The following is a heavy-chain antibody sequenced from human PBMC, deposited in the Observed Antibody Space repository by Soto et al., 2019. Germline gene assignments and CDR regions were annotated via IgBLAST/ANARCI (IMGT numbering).Heavy chain of an antibody. CDR1: GFSLSTSGVG. CDR2: IYWDDDK. Sequence: QITLKESDPTLVKPTQTLTLTCTFSGFSLSTSGVGVGRIRQPPGKALEWLALIYWDDDKRYSPSLQSRLTITKDTSKNQVVLTMTNMDPVDTATYYCAQIMTTVTTKWGQGTLVTVSS. V-gene: IGHV2-5*02. J-gene: IGHJ4*02. D-gene: IGHD4-17*01. CDR3: AQIMTTVTTK.